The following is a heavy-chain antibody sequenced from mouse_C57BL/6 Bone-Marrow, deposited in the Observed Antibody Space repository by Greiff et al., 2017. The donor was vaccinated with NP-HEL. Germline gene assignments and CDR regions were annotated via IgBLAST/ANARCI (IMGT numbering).Heavy chain of an antibody. CDR3: ASNYERYYYYAMDY. V-gene: IGHV1-82*01. CDR1: GYAFSSSW. D-gene: IGHD2-1*01. CDR2: IYPGDGDT. J-gene: IGHJ4*01. Sequence: QVQLKESGPELVKPGASVKISCKASGYAFSSSWMNWVKQRPGKGLEWIGRIYPGDGDTNYNGKFKGKATLTADKSSSTAYMQLSSLTSEDSAVYFCASNYERYYYYAMDYWGQGTSVTVSS.